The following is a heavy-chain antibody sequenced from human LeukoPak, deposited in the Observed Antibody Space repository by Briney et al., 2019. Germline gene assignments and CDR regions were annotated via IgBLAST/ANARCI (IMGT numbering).Heavy chain of an antibody. Sequence: SETLSLTCAVSGGSISSSNWWSWVRQPPGKGLEWIGEIYHSGSTNYNPSLKSRVTISVDKSKNQFSLKLSSVTAADTAVYYCAVVVTATDNWFDPWGQGTLVTVSS. CDR3: AVVVTATDNWFDP. D-gene: IGHD4-23*01. CDR2: IYHSGST. J-gene: IGHJ5*02. CDR1: GGSISSSNW. V-gene: IGHV4-4*02.